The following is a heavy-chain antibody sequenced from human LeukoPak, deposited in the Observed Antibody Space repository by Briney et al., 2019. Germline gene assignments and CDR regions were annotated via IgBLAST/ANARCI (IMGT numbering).Heavy chain of an antibody. V-gene: IGHV4-34*01. D-gene: IGHD6-19*01. CDR1: GGSFSGYY. Sequence: SETLSLTCGGYGGSFSGYYWSWIRQPPGRGLEWIGEINQSGSTNYNPSLKSRVTISVDTSKNQFSLKLSSVTAADTGVYYWATKYSVAVAANPPYFDYWGQGTLVTVSS. J-gene: IGHJ4*02. CDR2: INQSGST. CDR3: ATKYSVAVAANPPYFDY.